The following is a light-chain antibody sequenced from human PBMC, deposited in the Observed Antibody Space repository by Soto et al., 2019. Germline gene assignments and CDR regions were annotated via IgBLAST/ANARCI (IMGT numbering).Light chain of an antibody. V-gene: IGKV3-15*01. Sequence: EIVMKHSPATLSVSPGERATLSCRASQIVSSNLAWYQQKPGQAPRLLIYGASTRATGIPARFSGSGSGTEFTLTISSLQSEDFAVYYCQQYNNWPLTFGGGTKVDIK. CDR2: GAS. CDR3: QQYNNWPLT. J-gene: IGKJ4*01. CDR1: QIVSSN.